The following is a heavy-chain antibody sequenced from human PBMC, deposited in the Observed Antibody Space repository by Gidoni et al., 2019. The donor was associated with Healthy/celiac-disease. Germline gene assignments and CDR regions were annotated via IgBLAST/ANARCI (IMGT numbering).Heavy chain of an antibody. V-gene: IGHV3-48*03. Sequence: EVQLVESGGGLVQPGGSLRLSCAASGFTFSSYEMNWVRQAPGKGLEWVSYISSSGSTIYYADSVKGRFTISRDNAKNSLYLQMNSLRAEDTAVYYCARDLLEYSSSSWGWFDPWGQGTLVTVSS. D-gene: IGHD6-6*01. CDR1: GFTFSSYE. J-gene: IGHJ5*02. CDR2: ISSSGSTI. CDR3: ARDLLEYSSSSWGWFDP.